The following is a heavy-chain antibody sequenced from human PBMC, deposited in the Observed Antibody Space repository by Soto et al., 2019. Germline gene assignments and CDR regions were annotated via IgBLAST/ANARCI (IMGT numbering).Heavy chain of an antibody. D-gene: IGHD1-26*01. CDR1: GFSFSSYW. Sequence: GGSLRLSCAASGFSFSSYWMHWVRQVPGKGLVWVSRINSDGSTTTYADSVKGRFTISRDNAKNTLYLQMNSLRVEDTAVYYCARVLTGSYNWFDPWGQGTLVTV. CDR3: ARVLTGSYNWFDP. V-gene: IGHV3-74*01. J-gene: IGHJ5*02. CDR2: INSDGSTT.